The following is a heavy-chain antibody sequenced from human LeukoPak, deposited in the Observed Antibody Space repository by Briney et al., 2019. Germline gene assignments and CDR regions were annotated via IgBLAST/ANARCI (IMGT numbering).Heavy chain of an antibody. J-gene: IGHJ4*02. D-gene: IGHD3-22*01. Sequence: ASVKVSCKASGGTFSSYAISWVRQAPGQGLEWMGGIIPIFGTANYAQKFQGRVTITADESTSTAYMELSSLRSEDTAVYYCARGHSSGYYGDDYWGQGTLVAVSS. V-gene: IGHV1-69*13. CDR3: ARGHSSGYYGDDY. CDR1: GGTFSSYA. CDR2: IIPIFGTA.